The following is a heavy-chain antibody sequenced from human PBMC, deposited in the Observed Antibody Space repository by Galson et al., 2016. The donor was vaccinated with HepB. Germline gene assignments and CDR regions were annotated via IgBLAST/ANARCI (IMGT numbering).Heavy chain of an antibody. CDR1: GFIFTNYA. CDR2: ISHDGATT. Sequence: SLRLSCAATGFIFTNYALHWVRQAPGKGLESVSVISHDGATTCYADSVKGRFMISRDNSENTLFLQMSSLRVEDTAVYYCVKTGGTPTTNFDSWGQGTLVIVSS. D-gene: IGHD2-8*02. J-gene: IGHJ4*02. CDR3: VKTGGTPTTNFDS. V-gene: IGHV3-64D*09.